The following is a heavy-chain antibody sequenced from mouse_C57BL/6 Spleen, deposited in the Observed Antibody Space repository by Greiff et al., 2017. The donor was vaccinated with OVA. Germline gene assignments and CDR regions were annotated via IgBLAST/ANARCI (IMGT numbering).Heavy chain of an antibody. CDR3: TRRGDGYYVWYAY. CDR2: IDPETGGT. Sequence: VKLMESGAELVRPGASVTLSCKASGYTFTDYEMHWVKQTPVHGLEWIGAIDPETGGTAYNQKFKGKAILTADKSSSTAYMELRSLTSEDSAVYYCTRRGDGYYVWYAYWGQGTLVTVSA. V-gene: IGHV1-15*01. J-gene: IGHJ3*01. CDR1: GYTFTDYE. D-gene: IGHD2-3*01.